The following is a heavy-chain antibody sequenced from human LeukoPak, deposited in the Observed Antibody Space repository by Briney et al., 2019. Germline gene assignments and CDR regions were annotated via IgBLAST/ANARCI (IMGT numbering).Heavy chain of an antibody. CDR3: ARDGQYSSSAGDFDY. Sequence: GGSLRLSCAASGFTFSSYAMTWVRQAPGKGLEWVSGISGRGSSTYYADSVKGRFTISRDNSKNTLYLQMNSLRAEDTAIHYCARDGQYSSSAGDFDYWGQGTLVTVSS. CDR2: ISGRGSST. CDR1: GFTFSSYA. D-gene: IGHD6-6*01. V-gene: IGHV3-23*01. J-gene: IGHJ4*02.